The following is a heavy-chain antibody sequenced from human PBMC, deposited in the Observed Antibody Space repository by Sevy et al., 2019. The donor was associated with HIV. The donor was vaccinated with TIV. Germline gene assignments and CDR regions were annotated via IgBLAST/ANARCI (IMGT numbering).Heavy chain of an antibody. Sequence: GGSLRLSCAASGFTFSSFGMHWVRQAPGKGLEWLAVIWFDGSNTYYADSVRGLFTISRDIAKNTLHLQMNSLRAEDTAVYYCARDLEFYDHGDYGPAFMPDFWGHGTLVTVSS. CDR1: GFTFSSFG. J-gene: IGHJ4*01. CDR2: IWFDGSNT. V-gene: IGHV3-33*01. D-gene: IGHD4-17*01. CDR3: ARDLEFYDHGDYGPAFMPDF.